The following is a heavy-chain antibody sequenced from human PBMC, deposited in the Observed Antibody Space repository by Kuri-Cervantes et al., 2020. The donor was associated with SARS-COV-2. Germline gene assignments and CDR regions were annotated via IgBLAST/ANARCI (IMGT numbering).Heavy chain of an antibody. J-gene: IGHJ3*02. V-gene: IGHV3-23*01. D-gene: IGHD2-8*02. Sequence: GESLKISCAASGFTFSSYAMSWVRQAPGKGLEWVSAISGSGGSTYYADSVKGRFTISRDNSKNTLHLQMNSLRAEDTAVYYCANTPLVDAFDIWGQGTMVTVSS. CDR3: ANTPLVDAFDI. CDR2: ISGSGGST. CDR1: GFTFSSYA.